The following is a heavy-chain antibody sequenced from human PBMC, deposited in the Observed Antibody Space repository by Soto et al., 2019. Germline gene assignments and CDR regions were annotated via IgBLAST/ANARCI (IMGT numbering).Heavy chain of an antibody. CDR3: AVNYYEQPYFQH. V-gene: IGHV3-48*03. Sequence: GGSLRLSCAASGFTFSSYEMNWVRQAPGKGLEWVSYISSSGSTIYYADSVKGRFTISRDNAKDSLYLQMNSLRAEDTAVYYCAVNYYEQPYFQHWGQGTLVTV. CDR1: GFTFSSYE. J-gene: IGHJ1*01. CDR2: ISSSGSTI. D-gene: IGHD3-22*01.